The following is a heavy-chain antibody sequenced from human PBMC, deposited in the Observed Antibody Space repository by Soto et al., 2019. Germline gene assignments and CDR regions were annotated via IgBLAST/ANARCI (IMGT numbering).Heavy chain of an antibody. Sequence: ASVKVSCKASGYTFNRHGIAWVRQAPGQGLEWMGWISCYNGDTLYAQKLQGRVTMTKDTSTSTVVMELRSLTSDDTAVYYCAREPVAGIWFDPWGQGTLVTVSS. V-gene: IGHV1-18*01. CDR1: GYTFNRHG. CDR3: AREPVAGIWFDP. D-gene: IGHD6-19*01. CDR2: ISCYNGDT. J-gene: IGHJ5*02.